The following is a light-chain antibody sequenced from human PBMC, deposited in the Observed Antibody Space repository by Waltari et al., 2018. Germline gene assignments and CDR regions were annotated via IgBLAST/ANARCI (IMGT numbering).Light chain of an antibody. CDR1: SSDVGAYNY. J-gene: IGLJ3*02. V-gene: IGLV2-14*03. Sequence: QSALTQPASVSVSHGQAITISCTGTSSDVGAYNYVSWYQQYPGKAPKLMIYDVTRRPSGVSSRFAGSKSGNTASLTISGLQAGDEAEYSCSSYTGSSTWVFGGGTKLTVL. CDR3: SSYTGSSTWV. CDR2: DVT.